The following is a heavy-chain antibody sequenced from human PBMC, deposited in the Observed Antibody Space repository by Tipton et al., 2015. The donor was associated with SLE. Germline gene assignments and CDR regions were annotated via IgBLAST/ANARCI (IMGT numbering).Heavy chain of an antibody. CDR3: AREGRAYYGSGTRADY. Sequence: TLSLTCAVSGGSITTTNYYWGWIRQPPGKGLEWIGSLSYSGKTFYNPSLNSRTTISVDTSKNQFSLNLNSVTAADTAVYYCAREGRAYYGSGTRADYWGQGALVTVSS. J-gene: IGHJ4*02. V-gene: IGHV4-39*02. CDR1: GGSITTTNYY. CDR2: LSYSGKT. D-gene: IGHD3-10*01.